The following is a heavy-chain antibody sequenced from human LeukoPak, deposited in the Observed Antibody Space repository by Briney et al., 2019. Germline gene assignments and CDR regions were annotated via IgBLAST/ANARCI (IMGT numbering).Heavy chain of an antibody. D-gene: IGHD2-2*01. CDR2: IIPIFGTA. Sequence: ASVKVSCKASGGTFSSYAISWVRQAPGQGLEWMGGIIPIFGTANYAQKFQGRVTITTDESTSTAYMELSSLRSEDTAVYYCAREGRYQLRVAPFDYWGQGTLVPGSS. CDR1: GGTFSSYA. J-gene: IGHJ4*02. V-gene: IGHV1-69*05. CDR3: AREGRYQLRVAPFDY.